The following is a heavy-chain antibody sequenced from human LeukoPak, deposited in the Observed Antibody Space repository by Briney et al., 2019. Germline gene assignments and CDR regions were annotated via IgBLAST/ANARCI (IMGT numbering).Heavy chain of an antibody. CDR1: GGSISSYY. V-gene: IGHV4-59*01. CDR2: IYYSGTA. CDR3: ARTYFYGSGSHAYLDY. Sequence: SETLSLTCTVSGGSISSYYWSWIRQPPGKGLEWIGYIYYSGTANYKPSLKSPVTISVDTSKNQFSLKLSSVTAADTAVYYCARTYFYGSGSHAYLDYWGQGTLVTVSS. J-gene: IGHJ4*02. D-gene: IGHD3-10*01.